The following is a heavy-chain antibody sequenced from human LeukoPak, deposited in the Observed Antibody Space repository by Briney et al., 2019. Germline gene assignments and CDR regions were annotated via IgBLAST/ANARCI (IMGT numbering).Heavy chain of an antibody. V-gene: IGHV1-46*01. D-gene: IGHD1-26*01. J-gene: IGHJ5*02. CDR1: GYTSTSYY. Sequence: ASVKVSCKASGYTSTSYYMHWVRQAPGQGLEWMGIINPSGGSTSYAQKFQGRVTMTRDTSTSTVYMELSSLRSEDTAVYYCARDDSGSYWGPNWFDPWGQGTLVTVSS. CDR3: ARDDSGSYWGPNWFDP. CDR2: INPSGGST.